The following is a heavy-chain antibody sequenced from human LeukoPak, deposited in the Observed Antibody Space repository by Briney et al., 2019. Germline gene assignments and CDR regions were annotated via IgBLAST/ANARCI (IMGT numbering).Heavy chain of an antibody. Sequence: GASVKVSCKASGYTFTGYYMHWVRQAPGQGLEWMGRINPNSGGTNYAQKFQGRVTMTRDTSISTAYMELSRLRSDDTAVYYCARDTAMVYYFDYWSQGTLVTVSS. CDR1: GYTFTGYY. V-gene: IGHV1-2*06. J-gene: IGHJ4*02. CDR2: INPNSGGT. D-gene: IGHD5-18*01. CDR3: ARDTAMVYYFDY.